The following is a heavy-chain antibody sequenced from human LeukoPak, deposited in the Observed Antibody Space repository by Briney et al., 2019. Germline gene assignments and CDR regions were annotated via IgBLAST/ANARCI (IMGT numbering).Heavy chain of an antibody. CDR1: GFTFSSYA. V-gene: IGHV3-23*01. Sequence: GGSLRLSCAASGFTFSSYAMSWVRQAPGKGLEWASAISGSGGSTYYADSVKGRFTISRDNSKNTLYLQMNSLRAEDTAVYYCAKGPGLYSYFDYWGQGTLVTVSS. CDR2: ISGSGGST. CDR3: AKGPGLYSYFDY. J-gene: IGHJ4*02. D-gene: IGHD3-16*01.